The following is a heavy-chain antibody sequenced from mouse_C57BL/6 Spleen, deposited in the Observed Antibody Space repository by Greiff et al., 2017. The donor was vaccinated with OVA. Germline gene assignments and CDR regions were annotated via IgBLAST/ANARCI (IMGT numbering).Heavy chain of an antibody. CDR1: GFTFSDYY. CDR2: INYDGSST. J-gene: IGHJ1*03. D-gene: IGHD4-1*01. CDR3: ARDTGRYFDV. Sequence: EVKVVESEGGLVQPGSSMKLSCTASGFTFSDYYMAWVRQVPEKGLEWVANINYDGSSTYYLDSLKSRFIISRDNAKNILYLQMSSRKSEDTATYYCARDTGRYFDVWGTGTTVTVSS. V-gene: IGHV5-16*01.